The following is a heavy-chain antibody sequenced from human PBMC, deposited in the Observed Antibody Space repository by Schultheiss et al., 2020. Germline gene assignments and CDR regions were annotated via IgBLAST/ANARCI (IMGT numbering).Heavy chain of an antibody. CDR1: GDSVSSNSAA. CDR2: TYYRSKWYN. J-gene: IGHJ6*02. CDR3: ARQGTQGEYYYYGMDV. D-gene: IGHD1-1*01. V-gene: IGHV6-1*01. Sequence: SQTLSLTCAISGDSVSSNSAAWNWIRQSPSRGLEWLGRTYYRSKWYNDYAVSVKSRITINPDTSKNQFSLQLNSVTPEDTAVYYCARQGTQGEYYYYGMDVWGQGTTVTVAS.